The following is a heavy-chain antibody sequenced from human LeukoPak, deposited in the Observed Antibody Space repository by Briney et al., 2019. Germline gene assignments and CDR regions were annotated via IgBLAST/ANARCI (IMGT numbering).Heavy chain of an antibody. CDR2: ISSSSDYI. J-gene: IGHJ4*02. CDR3: ARGIGYYYDSIGYFDY. V-gene: IGHV3-21*01. Sequence: PGGSLRPSCAASGFTFSSYSMNWVRQAPGKGLEWVSSISSSSDYIYYADSVKGRFTISRDNAKNSLYLQMNSLRAEDTAVYYCARGIGYYYDSIGYFDYWGQGTLVTVSS. CDR1: GFTFSSYS. D-gene: IGHD3-22*01.